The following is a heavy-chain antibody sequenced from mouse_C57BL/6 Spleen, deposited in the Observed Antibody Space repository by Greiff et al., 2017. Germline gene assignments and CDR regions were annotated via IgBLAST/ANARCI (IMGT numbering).Heavy chain of an antibody. J-gene: IGHJ2*01. CDR1: GYSITSGYY. CDR2: ISYDGSN. V-gene: IGHV3-6*01. CDR3: ARGKLFDY. Sequence: EVKLEESGPGLVKPSQSLSLTCSVTGYSITSGYYWNWIRQFPGNKLEWMGYISYDGSNNYNPSLKNRISITRDTSKNQFFLKLNSVTTEDTATYYCARGKLFDYWGQGTTLTVSS.